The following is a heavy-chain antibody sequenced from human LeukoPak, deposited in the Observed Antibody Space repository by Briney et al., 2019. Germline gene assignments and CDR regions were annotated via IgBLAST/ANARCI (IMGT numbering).Heavy chain of an antibody. J-gene: IGHJ3*02. V-gene: IGHV3-23*01. CDR1: GFTFSSYA. Sequence: GGSLRLSCAASGFTFSSYAMSWVRQAPGKGLEWVSAISGSGGSTYYADSVKGRFTISRDNSKNPLYLQMNSLRAEDTAVYYCTTDSGSPGYDIKGRGLAFDIWGQGTMVTVSS. D-gene: IGHD3-22*01. CDR2: ISGSGGST. CDR3: TTDSGSPGYDIKGRGLAFDI.